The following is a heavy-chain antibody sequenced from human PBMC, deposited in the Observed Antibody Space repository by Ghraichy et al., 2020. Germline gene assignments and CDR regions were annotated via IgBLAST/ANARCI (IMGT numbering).Heavy chain of an antibody. CDR2: FNPNSGGT. V-gene: IGHV1-2*02. D-gene: IGHD6-19*01. Sequence: ASVKVSCKASGYTFTGHFLHWVRQAPGQGLEWMGWFNPNSGGTNFIQKFHGRVTMTRDTSINTAFMELSRLRSEAVYYCARADSSTSGYFYYYGLDVWGQGTTVTVSS. CDR1: GYTFTGHF. J-gene: IGHJ6*02. CDR3: ARADSSTSGYFYYYGLDV.